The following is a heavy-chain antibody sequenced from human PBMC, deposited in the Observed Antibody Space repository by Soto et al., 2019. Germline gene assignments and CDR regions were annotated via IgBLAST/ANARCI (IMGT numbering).Heavy chain of an antibody. CDR1: GYTFTSYA. Sequence: ASVKVSCKASGYTFTSYAMHWVRQAPGQRLEWMGWINAGNGNTKYSQKFQGRVTITRDTSASTAYMELSSLRSEDTAVYYCARDVMGSPRPPGSGWPVDYWGQGTLVTV. J-gene: IGHJ4*02. V-gene: IGHV1-3*01. D-gene: IGHD6-19*01. CDR2: INAGNGNT. CDR3: ARDVMGSPRPPGSGWPVDY.